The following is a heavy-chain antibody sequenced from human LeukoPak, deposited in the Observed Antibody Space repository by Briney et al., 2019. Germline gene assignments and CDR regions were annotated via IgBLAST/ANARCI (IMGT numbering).Heavy chain of an antibody. CDR3: ARGLVRICSTSPRPFDV. J-gene: IGHJ3*01. CDR2: IYSDGSST. Sequence: GGSLRLSCAASEFTLSNYWMDWVRQAPGKGLVWVSRIYSDGSSTNYADSVKGRFTISRDNAKNTLYLQMTSLRAEDTAVYYGARGLVRICSTSPRPFDVWGEGTMVSVSS. CDR1: EFTLSNYW. V-gene: IGHV3-74*01. D-gene: IGHD2-2*01.